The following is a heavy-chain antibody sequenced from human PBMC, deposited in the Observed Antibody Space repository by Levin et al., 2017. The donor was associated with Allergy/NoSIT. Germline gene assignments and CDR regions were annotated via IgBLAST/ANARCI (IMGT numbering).Heavy chain of an antibody. Sequence: GGSLRLSCAASGFTFSSYSMNWVRQAPGKGLEWVSSISSSSSYIYYADSVKGRFTISRDNAKNSLYLQMNSLRAEDTAVYYCARVGYFDWGRDYGMDVWGQGTTVTVSS. CDR2: ISSSSSYI. CDR1: GFTFSSYS. V-gene: IGHV3-21*01. CDR3: ARVGYFDWGRDYGMDV. J-gene: IGHJ6*02. D-gene: IGHD3-9*01.